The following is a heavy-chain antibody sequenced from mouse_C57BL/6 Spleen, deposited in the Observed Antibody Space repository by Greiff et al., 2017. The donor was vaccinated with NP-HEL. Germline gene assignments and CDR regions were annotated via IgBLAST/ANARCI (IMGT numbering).Heavy chain of an antibody. V-gene: IGHV3-6*01. CDR2: ISYDGSN. Sequence: VQLKESGPGLVKPSQSLSLTCSVTGYSITSGYYWNWIRQFPGNKLEWMGYISYDGSNNYNPSLKNRISITRDTSKNQFFLKLNSVTTEDTATYDCARDNYYGSSYDWGQGTTLTVSS. J-gene: IGHJ2*01. CDR1: GYSITSGYY. D-gene: IGHD1-1*01. CDR3: ARDNYYGSSYD.